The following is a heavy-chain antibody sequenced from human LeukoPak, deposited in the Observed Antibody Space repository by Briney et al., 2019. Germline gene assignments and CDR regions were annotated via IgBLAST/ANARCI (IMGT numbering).Heavy chain of an antibody. CDR2: INPNSGGT. CDR1: GYTFTGYY. Sequence: ASVKVSCKTSGYTFTGYYAHWVRQAPGQGLEWMGWINPNSGGTNYAQKFQDRVTITRDTSIRTVFMEQRNLSADDTAVYFCTRDRVPNWLDPWGQGTLITVSS. J-gene: IGHJ5*02. D-gene: IGHD3-3*01. CDR3: TRDRVPNWLDP. V-gene: IGHV1-2*02.